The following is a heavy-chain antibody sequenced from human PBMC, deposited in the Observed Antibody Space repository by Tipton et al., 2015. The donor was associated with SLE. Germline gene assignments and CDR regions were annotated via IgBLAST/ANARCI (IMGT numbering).Heavy chain of an antibody. CDR1: GGSISPYY. V-gene: IGHV4-59*01. CDR3: ARANSGY. CDR2: IYSSGTT. D-gene: IGHD1-26*01. J-gene: IGHJ4*02. Sequence: TLSLTCTVSGGSISPYYWSWLRQPPGKGLEWIGYIYSSGTTNYNPSLKSRVTISIDTSKNQFFLKLSSVTAADTAIYYCARANSGYWGQGTLVTVSS.